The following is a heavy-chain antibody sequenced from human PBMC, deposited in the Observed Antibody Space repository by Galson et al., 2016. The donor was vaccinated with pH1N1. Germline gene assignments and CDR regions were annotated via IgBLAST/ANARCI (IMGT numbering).Heavy chain of an antibody. CDR1: GNTFTTYG. J-gene: IGHJ4*02. CDR2: IGSYNGNR. Sequence: SGNTFTTYGITWVRQAPGQGLEWMGWIGSYNGNRNYAQKLQGRVTMTTDTSTNTAYMELRDPRSDDTAVYYCARWRYSTSWSDFDYWGQGTLVTDSS. D-gene: IGHD6-13*01. V-gene: IGHV1-18*01. CDR3: ARWRYSTSWSDFDY.